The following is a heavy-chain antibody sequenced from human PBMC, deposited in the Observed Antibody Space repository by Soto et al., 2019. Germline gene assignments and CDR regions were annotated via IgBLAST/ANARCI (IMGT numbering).Heavy chain of an antibody. CDR2: ISGSGGST. J-gene: IGHJ4*02. D-gene: IGHD6-13*01. CDR3: AKGSGSSWYSR. Sequence: EVQLLESGGGLVQPGGSLRLSCAASGFTFSSYGMSWVRQAPGKGLEWVSAISGSGGSTYYADSVKGRFTFSRDNSKNTLYLPMNSLRAEDTAVYYCAKGSGSSWYSRWGQGTGVTVSS. V-gene: IGHV3-23*01. CDR1: GFTFSSYG.